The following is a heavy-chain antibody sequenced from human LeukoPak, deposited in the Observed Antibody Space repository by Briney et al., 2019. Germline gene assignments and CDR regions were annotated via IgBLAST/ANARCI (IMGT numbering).Heavy chain of an antibody. Sequence: PSQTLSLTCTVSGDSVRRGNYYWTWIRQPAGSGLEWIGRIYTSGTTDYNPSLRTRATISVDASRNQFSLNLSSVTAADTAVYYCARWSGSVTARNYYYYMDVWGEGTTVTVSS. CDR2: IYTSGTT. D-gene: IGHD6-6*01. J-gene: IGHJ6*03. V-gene: IGHV4-61*02. CDR1: GDSVRRGNYY. CDR3: ARWSGSVTARNYYYYMDV.